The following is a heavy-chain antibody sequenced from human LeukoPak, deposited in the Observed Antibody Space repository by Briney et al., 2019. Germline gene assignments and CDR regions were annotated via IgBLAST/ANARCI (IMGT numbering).Heavy chain of an antibody. V-gene: IGHV4-59*01. CDR2: IYYSGST. CDR3: ARRIMITFGGVIAALDAFDI. D-gene: IGHD3-16*02. J-gene: IGHJ3*02. CDR1: GGSISSYY. Sequence: SETLSLTCTVAGGSISSYYWSWIRQPPGKGLEWIGYIYYSGSTNYNPSLKSRVTISVDTSKNQFSLKLSSVTAADTAVYYCARRIMITFGGVIAALDAFDIWGQGTMVTVSS.